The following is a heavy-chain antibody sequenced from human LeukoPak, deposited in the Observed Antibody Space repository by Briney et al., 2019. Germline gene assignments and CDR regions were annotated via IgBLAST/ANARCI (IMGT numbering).Heavy chain of an antibody. Sequence: PSQTLSLTCAVSGGSISSGGYSWSWIRQPPGKGLEWIGYIYHSGSTYYNPSLKSRVTISVDTSKNQFSLKLSSVTAADTAVYYCARAVAGNDFWGQGTLVTISS. V-gene: IGHV4-30-2*01. J-gene: IGHJ4*02. CDR3: ARAVAGNDF. CDR2: IYHSGST. CDR1: GGSISSGGYS. D-gene: IGHD6-19*01.